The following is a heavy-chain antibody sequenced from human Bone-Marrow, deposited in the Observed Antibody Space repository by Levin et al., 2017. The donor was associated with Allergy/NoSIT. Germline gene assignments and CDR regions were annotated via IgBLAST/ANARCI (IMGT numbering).Heavy chain of an antibody. CDR2: IIWNSGVT. J-gene: IGHJ4*02. CDR1: GFTSDDYG. Sequence: GGSLRLSCAVSGFTSDDYGMHWVRQPPGKGLEWVSGIIWNSGVTGYADSVKGRFSISRDNAKKSLYLQMNSLRPEDTALYYCVKDTSPGGADYWGQGTLVTVSS. V-gene: IGHV3-9*02. D-gene: IGHD3-10*01. CDR3: VKDTSPGGADY.